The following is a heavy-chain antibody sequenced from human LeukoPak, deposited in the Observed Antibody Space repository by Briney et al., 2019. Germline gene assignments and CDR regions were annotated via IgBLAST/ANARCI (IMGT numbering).Heavy chain of an antibody. D-gene: IGHD3-9*01. CDR3: GRRRYVDLLPNCGYFDY. CDR2: INHSGST. Sequence: SETLSLTCAVYGGSFSGYYWSWIRQPTGKGLEWIGEINHSGSTNYNPSLKSRVPISVDPSKNQFSLKLSSVNAADPAVYYCGRRRYVDLLPNCGYFDYWGQGTLVTVSS. CDR1: GGSFSGYY. V-gene: IGHV4-34*01. J-gene: IGHJ4*02.